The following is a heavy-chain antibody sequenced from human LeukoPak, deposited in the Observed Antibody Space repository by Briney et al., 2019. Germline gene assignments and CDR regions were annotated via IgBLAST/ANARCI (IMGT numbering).Heavy chain of an antibody. CDR1: GFTFSSYA. CDR3: AKHTGLRGDY. D-gene: IGHD3-16*01. CDR2: IGGSGGST. J-gene: IGHJ4*02. Sequence: GGSLRLSYAASGFTFSSYAMSWVRQAPGKGLEWVSAIGGSGGSTYYADSVKGRFTISRDNSKNTLYLQMNSLRAEDTAVYYCAKHTGLRGDYWGQGTLVTVSS. V-gene: IGHV3-23*01.